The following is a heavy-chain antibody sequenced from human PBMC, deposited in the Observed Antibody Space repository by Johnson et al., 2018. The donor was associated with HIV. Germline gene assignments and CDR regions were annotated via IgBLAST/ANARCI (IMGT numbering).Heavy chain of an antibody. CDR1: GFTFSTYA. V-gene: IGHV3-7*03. D-gene: IGHD2-21*01. Sequence: VQLVESGGGVVQPGRSLRLSCAASGFTFSTYAMHWVRQAPGKGLEWVANIKQDGSEKYYVDSVTGRFTISRDNAKNSRYRQMNSLRAEDTAVYSCAREGQAVVAVDIWGQGTMVTVSS. CDR3: AREGQAVVAVDI. J-gene: IGHJ3*02. CDR2: IKQDGSEK.